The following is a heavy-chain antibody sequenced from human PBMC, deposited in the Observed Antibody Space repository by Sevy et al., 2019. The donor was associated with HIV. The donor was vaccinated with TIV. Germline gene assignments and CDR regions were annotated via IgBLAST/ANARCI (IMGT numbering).Heavy chain of an antibody. CDR3: ARHWRSTSCSHAFDI. Sequence: SETLSLTCAVYGGSFSGYYWSWIRQPPGRGLEWIGEINHSGSTNYNPPLKSRVTISEDTSKNQFYLKLSSVTAADTAVYYCARHWRSTSCSHAFDIWGQGTVVTVSS. CDR2: INHSGST. J-gene: IGHJ3*02. V-gene: IGHV4-34*01. D-gene: IGHD2-2*01. CDR1: GGSFSGYY.